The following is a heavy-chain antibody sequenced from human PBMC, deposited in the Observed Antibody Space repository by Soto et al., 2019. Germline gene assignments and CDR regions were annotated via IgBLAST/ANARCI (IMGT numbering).Heavy chain of an antibody. CDR3: ARLEPSTWNFMEAFDT. Sequence: GESLKISCEGFGYSFTSYWIGWVRQLPGKGLEWMGIINPVDSDTRNSPSFQGHVTISADKSINTAYLQWSSLKASDSSMYCCARLEPSTWNFMEAFDTWGQGTMVTVSS. J-gene: IGHJ3*02. CDR2: INPVDSDT. V-gene: IGHV5-51*01. D-gene: IGHD1-7*01. CDR1: GYSFTSYW.